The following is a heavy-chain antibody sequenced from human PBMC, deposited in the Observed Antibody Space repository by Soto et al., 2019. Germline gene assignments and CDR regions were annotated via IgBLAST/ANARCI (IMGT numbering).Heavy chain of an antibody. CDR1: GFTFSNYW. V-gene: IGHV3-7*01. D-gene: IGHD2-2*02. CDR2: IKKDGSEK. J-gene: IGHJ4*02. CDR3: ARDLGYRSGSICYTVFDS. Sequence: GGSLRLSCAASGFTFSNYWMTWVRQAPGKGLEWVANIKKDGSEKEYVDSVKGRFIISRDNAQNSLYLQMNSLRAEDTALYYCARDLGYRSGSICYTVFDSWGQGTPVTVSS.